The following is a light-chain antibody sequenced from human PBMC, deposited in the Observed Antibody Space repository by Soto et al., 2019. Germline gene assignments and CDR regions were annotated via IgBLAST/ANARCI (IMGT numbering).Light chain of an antibody. CDR3: QQGSSKPYS. CDR1: QNIYSL. V-gene: IGKV1-39*01. J-gene: IGKJ2*03. CDR2: GAS. Sequence: DIQMTQSPSSLSASVGDRVTITCRASQNIYSLLNWYQQTPGKGPKLLIYGASSLQSGVPSRFSGSGYGTDFTLTITSLQPEDFAAYYCQQGSSKPYSFGQGNTLEIK.